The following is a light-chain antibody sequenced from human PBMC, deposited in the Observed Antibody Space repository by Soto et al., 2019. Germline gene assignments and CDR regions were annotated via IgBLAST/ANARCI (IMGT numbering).Light chain of an antibody. CDR2: GAS. CDR1: QSVSIY. Sequence: EIVMTQSTATLSVSPGERVTLSCRASQSVSIYLAWYQQRPGQAPRPLIYGASTRATGIPARFSASGSGTEFTLTINSLQSEDFAVYYCQQYNYWPLTFGGGTRVEI. V-gene: IGKV3-15*01. CDR3: QQYNYWPLT. J-gene: IGKJ4*01.